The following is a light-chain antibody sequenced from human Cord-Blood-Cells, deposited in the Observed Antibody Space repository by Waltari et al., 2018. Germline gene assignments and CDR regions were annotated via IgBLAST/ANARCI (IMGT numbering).Light chain of an antibody. CDR3: QQRSNWPIT. J-gene: IGKJ3*01. CDR1: QSVSSY. CDR2: DAS. V-gene: IGKV3-11*01. Sequence: EIVLTQSPATLSLSPGERAPLSCRASQSVSSYLAWYQQKPGQAPRLLIYDASNWATGIPARFSGSGSGTDFTLTISSLEPEDFAVYYCQQRSNWPITFGPGTKVDIK.